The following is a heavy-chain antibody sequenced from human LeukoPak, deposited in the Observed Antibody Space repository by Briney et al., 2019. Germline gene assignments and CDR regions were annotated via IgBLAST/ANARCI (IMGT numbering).Heavy chain of an antibody. CDR2: IYYSGST. D-gene: IGHD3-10*01. V-gene: IGHV4-59*08. CDR3: ASLYGSGTKYYMDV. J-gene: IGHJ6*03. Sequence: SETLSLTRTVSGGSISSYYWSWIRQPPGKGLEWIGYIYYSGSTNYNPSLKSRVTISVDTSKNQFSLKLSSVTAADTAVYYCASLYGSGTKYYMDVWGKGTTVTVSS. CDR1: GGSISSYY.